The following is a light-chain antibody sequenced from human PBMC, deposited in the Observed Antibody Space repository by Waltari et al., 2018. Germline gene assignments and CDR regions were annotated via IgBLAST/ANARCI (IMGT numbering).Light chain of an antibody. CDR3: GTWDSSLSGAV. CDR1: SSNIGNNY. J-gene: IGLJ7*01. V-gene: IGLV1-51*02. CDR2: ENT. Sequence: QSVLTQPPSVSAAPGQRVTISCSGGSSNIGNNYVSWYRQFPGTAPKLLIYENTGRPSGIPGRVSGSKSGTSATLDITGLQAGDEADYCCGTWDSSLSGAVFGGGTHLTVL.